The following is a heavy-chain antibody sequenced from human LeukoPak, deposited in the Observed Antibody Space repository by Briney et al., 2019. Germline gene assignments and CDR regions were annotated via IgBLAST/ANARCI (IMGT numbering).Heavy chain of an antibody. V-gene: IGHV4-34*01. CDR3: ARGHRDYDILTGYYYNY. CDR2: INHSGST. D-gene: IGHD3-9*01. CDR1: GGSFSGYY. J-gene: IGHJ4*02. Sequence: SETLSLTCAVYGGSFSGYYWRWIRQPPGKGLKWIGEINHSGSTNYNPSLKSRVTISVDTSKNQFSLKLSSVTAADTAVYYCARGHRDYDILTGYYYNYWGQGTLVTVSS.